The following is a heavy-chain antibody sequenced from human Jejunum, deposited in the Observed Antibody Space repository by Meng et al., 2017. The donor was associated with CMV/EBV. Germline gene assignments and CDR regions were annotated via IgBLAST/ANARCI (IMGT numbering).Heavy chain of an antibody. V-gene: IGHV5-51*01. D-gene: IGHD3/OR15-3a*01. CDR1: TSYW. CDR3: ARGGTYDFWTTYFSVPVDY. CDR2: IHPYDSAT. J-gene: IGHJ4*02. Sequence: TSYWIGWVRQMPVTGLEWMGIIHPYDSATRYNPSFQGQVTISVDYSISTTYLQRSSLEASDTAMYYCARGGTYDFWTTYFSVPVDYWGQGTPVTVSS.